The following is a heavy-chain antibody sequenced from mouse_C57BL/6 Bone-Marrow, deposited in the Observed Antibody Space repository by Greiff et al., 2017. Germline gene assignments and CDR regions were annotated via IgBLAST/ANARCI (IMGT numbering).Heavy chain of an antibody. D-gene: IGHD2-5*01. CDR2: IDPSDSYT. J-gene: IGHJ3*01. CDR3: ARRSNYSFSWFAY. V-gene: IGHV1-50*01. CDR1: GYTFTSYW. Sequence: QVQLQQPGAELVKPGASVKLSCKASGYTFTSYWMQWVKQRPGQGLEWIGEIDPSDSYTNYNQKFKGKATLTVDTSSSTAYMQLSSLTSEDSAVYYCARRSNYSFSWFAYWGQGTLVTVSA.